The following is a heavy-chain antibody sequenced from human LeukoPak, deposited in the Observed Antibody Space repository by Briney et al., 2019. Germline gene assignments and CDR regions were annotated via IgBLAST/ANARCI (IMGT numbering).Heavy chain of an antibody. J-gene: IGHJ4*02. D-gene: IGHD3-22*01. CDR2: IYPGDSDT. CDR3: ARLLGSSGYFPYYFDY. CDR1: GYSFTSYW. Sequence: GESLKISCKGSGYSFTSYWIGWVRQMPGKGLEWMGIIYPGDSDTRYSPPFQGQVTISADKSISTAYLQWSSLKASDTAMYYCARLLGSSGYFPYYFDYWGQGTLVTVSS. V-gene: IGHV5-51*01.